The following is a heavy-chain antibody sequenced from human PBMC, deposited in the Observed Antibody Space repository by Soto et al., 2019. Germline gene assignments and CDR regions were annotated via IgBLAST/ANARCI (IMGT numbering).Heavy chain of an antibody. CDR2: IFYTGIT. J-gene: IGHJ6*03. V-gene: IGHV4-59*08. Sequence: SETLSLTCSVSGGSITSYYWSWIRQTPGEGLEWIGHIFYTGITKYYSSLMSRVTISLDTSETQFSLTLKSVTAADTAVYYCARRGFGLFYYGTSGSPDFYYYNMDVWGQGTTVTVSS. CDR1: GGSITSYY. CDR3: ARRGFGLFYYGTSGSPDFYYYNMDV. D-gene: IGHD3-22*01.